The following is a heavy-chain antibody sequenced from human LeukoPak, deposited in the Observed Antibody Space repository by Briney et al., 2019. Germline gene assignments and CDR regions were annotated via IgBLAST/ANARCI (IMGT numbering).Heavy chain of an antibody. V-gene: IGHV1-2*06. CDR1: GYSFIGHF. D-gene: IGHD3-3*01. CDR2: INPTTGDT. Sequence: GASVKVSCKASGYSFIGHFIHWVRQAPGQGLEWLGRINPTTGDTHFAEKFQGRVSLTTDTSINAAYLELSSLKSDDTAVYYCARGLPEPKIFGVSVRVVGADAFDIWGLGSTVTVSS. CDR3: ARGLPEPKIFGVSVRVVGADAFDI. J-gene: IGHJ3*02.